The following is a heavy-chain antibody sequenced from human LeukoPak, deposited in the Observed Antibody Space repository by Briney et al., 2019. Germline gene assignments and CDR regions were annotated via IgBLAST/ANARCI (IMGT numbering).Heavy chain of an antibody. CDR1: GFTFSTYW. CDR2: IKQEGSEE. J-gene: IGHJ4*02. Sequence: GSLRLSCAASGFTFSTYWMSWVRQAPGKGLEWVAIIKQEGSEEYYVDSVKGRFTISRDNAKNSLYLQMNSLRAEDTAVYYCARGGNMPDYWGQGALVTVSS. CDR3: ARGGNMPDY. D-gene: IGHD1/OR15-1a*01. V-gene: IGHV3-7*01.